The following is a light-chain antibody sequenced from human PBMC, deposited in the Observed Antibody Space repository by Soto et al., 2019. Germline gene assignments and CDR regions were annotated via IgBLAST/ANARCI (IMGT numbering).Light chain of an antibody. CDR1: QTIRNY. J-gene: IGKJ1*01. CDR2: DAS. CDR3: QQYGLQGT. Sequence: DIQITQSPPTLSAFVGDRVTITCRASQTIRNYLAWYQQKPGKAPDLLIYDASSLENEVPSRFSGSGFGTEFTLTISSLQPDDSATYYCQQYGLQGTFGQGTKVDIK. V-gene: IGKV1-5*01.